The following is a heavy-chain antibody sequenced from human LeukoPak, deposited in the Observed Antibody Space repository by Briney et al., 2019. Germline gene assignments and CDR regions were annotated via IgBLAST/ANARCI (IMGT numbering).Heavy chain of an antibody. D-gene: IGHD3-22*01. CDR1: GFTFDDYA. V-gene: IGHV3-74*01. CDR2: INSDGINT. J-gene: IGHJ5*02. CDR3: ARDLGQYYDTSDNWFDP. Sequence: GGSLRLSCAASGFTFDDYAMSWVRQAPGKGLVWVSRINSDGINTSYADSVKGRFTISRDNAKNTLNLQMNSLRAEDTAVYYCARDLGQYYDTSDNWFDPWGQGTLVTVSS.